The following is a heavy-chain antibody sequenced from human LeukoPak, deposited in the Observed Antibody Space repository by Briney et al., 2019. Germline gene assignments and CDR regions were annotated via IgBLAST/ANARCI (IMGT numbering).Heavy chain of an antibody. CDR3: ARRTGGIRYFDWLSH. CDR2: INHSGST. D-gene: IGHD3-9*01. V-gene: IGHV4-34*01. CDR1: GFSFSTYE. Sequence: GSLRLSCAASGFSFSTYEMNWVRQAPGKGLEWIGEINHSGSTNYNPSLKSRVTISVDTSKNQFSLKLSSVTAADTAVYYCARRTGGIRYFDWLSHWGQGTLVTVSS. J-gene: IGHJ5*02.